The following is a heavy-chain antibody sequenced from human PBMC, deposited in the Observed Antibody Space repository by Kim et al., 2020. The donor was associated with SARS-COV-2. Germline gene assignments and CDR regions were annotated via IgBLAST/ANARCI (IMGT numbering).Heavy chain of an antibody. CDR2: ISGSGDST. Sequence: FTFGNSAMAGVRQAPGKGLEWVSTISGSGDSTYYADSVKGRFTVSRDNSKNTLYLQMNSLRAEDTAVYYCAKQRAQWEVLEHCAYWGQGTLAT. CDR1: FTFGNSA. D-gene: IGHD1-26*01. J-gene: IGHJ4*02. CDR3: AKQRAQWEVLEHCAY. V-gene: IGHV3-23*01.